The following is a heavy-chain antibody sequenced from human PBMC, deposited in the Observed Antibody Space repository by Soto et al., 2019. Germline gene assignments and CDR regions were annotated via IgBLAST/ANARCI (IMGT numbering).Heavy chain of an antibody. CDR1: GFIFSDYY. J-gene: IGHJ4*02. Sequence: PGGSLRLSCAASGFIFSDYYMSWIRQAPGRGLEWLSDISSSGNTKYYADSVKGRFTVSRDNAKNSLYLQVNSLRADDTAVYYCARGAAPPDYWGQGTLVTVSS. CDR2: ISSSGNTK. V-gene: IGHV3-11*01. D-gene: IGHD6-25*01. CDR3: ARGAAPPDY.